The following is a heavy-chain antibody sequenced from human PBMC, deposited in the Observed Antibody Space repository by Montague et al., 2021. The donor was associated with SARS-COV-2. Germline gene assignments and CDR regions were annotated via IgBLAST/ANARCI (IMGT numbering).Heavy chain of an antibody. D-gene: IGHD2-2*02. CDR2: IYYSGST. Sequence: SETLSLTCTVSGGSISSISYYWVWIRQPPGKGLDGIGSIYYSGSTYYNPSLKSRVTISVDTSKNQFSLKLSSVTAADTAVYSCARLYGVVVPAAISYDYGMDVWGQGTTVTVSS. V-gene: IGHV4-39*01. J-gene: IGHJ6*02. CDR3: ARLYGVVVPAAISYDYGMDV. CDR1: GGSISSISYY.